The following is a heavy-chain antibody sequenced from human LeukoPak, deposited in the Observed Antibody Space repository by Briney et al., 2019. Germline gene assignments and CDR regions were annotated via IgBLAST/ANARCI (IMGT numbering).Heavy chain of an antibody. Sequence: SETLSLTCTVSGGSISSGSYYWGWIRQPPGKGLEWIGSIYYSGSTYYNPSLKSRVTISVDTSKNQFSLKLSSVTAADTAVYYCARSAPAAIMDSSSWDYWGQGTLVTVSS. CDR1: GGSISSGSYY. D-gene: IGHD6-13*01. CDR2: IYYSGST. V-gene: IGHV4-39*07. CDR3: ARSAPAAIMDSSSWDY. J-gene: IGHJ4*02.